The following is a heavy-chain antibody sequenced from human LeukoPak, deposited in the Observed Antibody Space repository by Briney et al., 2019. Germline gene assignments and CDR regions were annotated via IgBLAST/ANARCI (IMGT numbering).Heavy chain of an antibody. D-gene: IGHD5-12*01. Sequence: PSETLSLTCTVSGGSISGYYWSWIRQPPGKGLEWIGYIYYSGSTNYNPSLKSRVTISVDTSKNQFSLKLSSVTAADTAVYYCAREVASAGLDYWGQGTLVTVSS. CDR1: GGSISGYY. CDR3: AREVASAGLDY. J-gene: IGHJ4*02. V-gene: IGHV4-59*01. CDR2: IYYSGST.